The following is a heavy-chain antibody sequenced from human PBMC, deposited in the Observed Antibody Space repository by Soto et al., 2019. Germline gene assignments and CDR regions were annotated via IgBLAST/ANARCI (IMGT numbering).Heavy chain of an antibody. CDR2: ISSSGSTI. CDR3: AVVHSRWNYYGSGSYVSDY. Sequence: GGSLRLSCAASGFTFSSYEMNWVRQAPGKGLEWVSYISSSGSTIYYADSVKGRFTISRDNAKNSLYLQMNSLRAEDTAVYYCAVVHSRWNYYGSGSYVSDYWGQGTLVTVSS. D-gene: IGHD3-10*01. CDR1: GFTFSSYE. V-gene: IGHV3-48*03. J-gene: IGHJ4*02.